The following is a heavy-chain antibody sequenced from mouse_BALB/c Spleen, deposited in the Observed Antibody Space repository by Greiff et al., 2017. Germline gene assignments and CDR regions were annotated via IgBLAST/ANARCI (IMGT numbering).Heavy chain of an antibody. CDR2: ISYSGST. J-gene: IGHJ2*01. Sequence: EVKLVESGPGLVKPSQSLSLTCTVTGYSITSDYAWNWIRQFPGNKLEWMGYISYSGSTSYNPSLKSRISITRDTSKNQFFLQLNSVTTEDTATYYCAILSYYFDYWGQGTTLTVSS. V-gene: IGHV3-2*02. CDR1: GYSITSDYA. CDR3: AILSYYFDY.